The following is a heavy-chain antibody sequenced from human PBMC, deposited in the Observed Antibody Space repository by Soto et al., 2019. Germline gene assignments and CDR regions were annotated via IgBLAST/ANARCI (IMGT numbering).Heavy chain of an antibody. CDR3: AKESGGTFSFDH. J-gene: IGHJ4*02. Sequence: GGSLRLSCAASGFTFDDYTMHWVRHAPGKGLEWVSLISWDGADTFYAGSVKGRFTISRDNTKSSLYLQLNSLVTEDTAVYYFAKESGGTFSFDHCGQGVLVTVSS. V-gene: IGHV3-43*01. CDR1: GFTFDDYT. D-gene: IGHD2-15*01. CDR2: ISWDGADT.